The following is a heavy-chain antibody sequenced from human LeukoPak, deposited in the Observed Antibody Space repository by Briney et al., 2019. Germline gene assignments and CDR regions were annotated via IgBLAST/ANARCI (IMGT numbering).Heavy chain of an antibody. D-gene: IGHD1-1*01. J-gene: IGHJ4*02. CDR3: SKKGQADNDGKPD. CDR1: GFTFDDYT. CDR2: ISWDGGST. V-gene: IGHV3-43*01. Sequence: GGSLRLSCAASGFTFDDYTMHWVRHAPGKGLEWVSLISWDGGSTYYADSVKGRFTISRDNAGNSLYLQMNSLRAEDTAVYYCSKKGQADNDGKPDWGQGTLVTVSS.